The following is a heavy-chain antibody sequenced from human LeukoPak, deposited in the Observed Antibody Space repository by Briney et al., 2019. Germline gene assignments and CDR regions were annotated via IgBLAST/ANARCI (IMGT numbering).Heavy chain of an antibody. CDR1: SGSITGYY. CDR3: ARVGSGGAWFDF. Sequence: SETLSLTCTVSSGSITGYYWSWIRQPPGKGLEWIGYVYATGTTNYNPSLKTRATISIDTSKNQLSLTLTSVTAADTAVYYCARVGSGGAWFDFWGQGTLVYVSS. CDR2: VYATGTT. V-gene: IGHV4-59*01. J-gene: IGHJ4*02. D-gene: IGHD6-19*01.